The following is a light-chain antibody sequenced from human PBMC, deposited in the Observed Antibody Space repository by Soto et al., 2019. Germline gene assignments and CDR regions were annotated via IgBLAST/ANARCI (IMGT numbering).Light chain of an antibody. CDR1: SSNIGSNY. J-gene: IGLJ1*01. Sequence: QSVLTQPPSASGTPGQRVTISCSGSSSNIGSNYVYWYQQLPGTAPKLLIYSNNQRPSGVPDRFSGSKSGTSASLAISGLRSEDEDDYYCAAWDDSLSGYVFGTGTNDT. CDR2: SNN. CDR3: AAWDDSLSGYV. V-gene: IGLV1-47*02.